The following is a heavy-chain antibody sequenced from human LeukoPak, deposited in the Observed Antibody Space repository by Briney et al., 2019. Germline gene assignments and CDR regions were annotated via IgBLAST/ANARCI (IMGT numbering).Heavy chain of an antibody. V-gene: IGHV3-23*01. D-gene: IGHD3-10*01. CDR3: ASFHYYGSGAYYLSY. CDR1: RFAINCKS. CDR2: IGDSGATT. Sequence: ADRRFAINCKSRTWACQAQEKELEGVSDIGDSGATTYYADSVKGRFTISRDNSKNTLYLQMSSLRAEDTAVYFCASFHYYGSGAYYLSYWGQGTLVTVSS. J-gene: IGHJ4*02.